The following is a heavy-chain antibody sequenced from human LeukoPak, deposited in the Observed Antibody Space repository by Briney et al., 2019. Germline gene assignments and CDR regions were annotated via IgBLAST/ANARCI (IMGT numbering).Heavy chain of an antibody. J-gene: IGHJ5*02. CDR2: ISYDGSNK. CDR3: ARDLAVAGTGWFDP. D-gene: IGHD6-19*01. Sequence: GRSLRLSCAASGFTFSSYAMHWVRQAPGKGLEWVAVISYDGSNKYYADSVKGRFTISRVNSKNTLYPQMNSLRAEDTAVYYCARDLAVAGTGWFDPWGQGTLVTVSS. CDR1: GFTFSSYA. V-gene: IGHV3-30*04.